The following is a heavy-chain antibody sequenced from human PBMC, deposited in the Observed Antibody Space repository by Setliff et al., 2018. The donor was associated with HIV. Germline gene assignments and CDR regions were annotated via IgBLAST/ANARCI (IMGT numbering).Heavy chain of an antibody. CDR2: IYYSGST. Sequence: SETLSLTCTVSGGSISSSSYYWGWIRQPPGKGLEWIANIYYSGSTFYNPSLKSRVTISTDWHRNQVSLELRSVTAADTAVYFCARDFTYDNTGSLTGFGMDVWGQGTTVTVSS. D-gene: IGHD3-22*01. J-gene: IGHJ6*02. CDR1: GGSISSSSYY. V-gene: IGHV4-39*07. CDR3: ARDFTYDNTGSLTGFGMDV.